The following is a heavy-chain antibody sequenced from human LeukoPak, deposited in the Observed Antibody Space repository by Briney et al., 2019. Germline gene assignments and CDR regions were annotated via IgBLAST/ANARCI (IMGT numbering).Heavy chain of an antibody. Sequence: GGSLRLSCAASGFTFSSYAMHWVRQAPGKGLEWVAVISYDGSNKYYADSVKGRFTISRDNSKNTLYLQMNSLRAEDTAVYYCARDNRQQLVEATFDYWGQGTLVTVSS. D-gene: IGHD6-13*01. CDR3: ARDNRQQLVEATFDY. CDR1: GFTFSSYA. CDR2: ISYDGSNK. V-gene: IGHV3-30*04. J-gene: IGHJ4*02.